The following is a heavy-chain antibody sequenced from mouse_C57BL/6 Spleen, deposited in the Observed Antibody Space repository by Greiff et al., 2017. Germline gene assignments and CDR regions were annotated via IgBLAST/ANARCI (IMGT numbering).Heavy chain of an antibody. D-gene: IGHD3-2*02. Sequence: EVQRVESGGGLVKPGGSLKLSCAASGFTFSDYGMHWVRQAPEKGLEWVAYISSGSSTIYYADTVKGRFTISRDNAKNTLFLQMTSLRSEDTAMYYCARGDSSGYPYYYAMDYWGQGTSVTVSS. V-gene: IGHV5-17*01. CDR3: ARGDSSGYPYYYAMDY. J-gene: IGHJ4*01. CDR1: GFTFSDYG. CDR2: ISSGSSTI.